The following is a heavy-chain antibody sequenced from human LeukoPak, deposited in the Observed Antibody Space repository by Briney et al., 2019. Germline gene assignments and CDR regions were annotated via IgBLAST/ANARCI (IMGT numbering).Heavy chain of an antibody. CDR1: GDSISSGYY. J-gene: IGHJ2*01. D-gene: IGHD2-2*01. Sequence: SETLSLTCDVSGDSISSGYYWGWIRQPPGKGLEWFGTIYHSGSTYYNPSLKSRITISADTSKNQFSLTLNSVTAADTAVYYCARTSTSWSFDLWGRGTLVTVSS. V-gene: IGHV4-38-2*01. CDR3: ARTSTSWSFDL. CDR2: IYHSGST.